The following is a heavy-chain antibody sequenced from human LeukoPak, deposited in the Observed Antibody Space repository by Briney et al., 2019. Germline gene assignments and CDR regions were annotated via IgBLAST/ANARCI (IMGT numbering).Heavy chain of an antibody. V-gene: IGHV3-53*01. J-gene: IGHJ6*02. D-gene: IGHD3-10*01. CDR2: IYSNNTT. Sequence: GGSLRLSCAASGFTVSSNYMTWVRQAPGKGLEWVSVIYSNNTTFYADSVKGRFTISRDKSKNTLYLQMNSLRAEDTAVYYCARDRRGAPGDYYYYYGMDVWGQGTTVTVSS. CDR1: GFTVSSNY. CDR3: ARDRRGAPGDYYYYYGMDV.